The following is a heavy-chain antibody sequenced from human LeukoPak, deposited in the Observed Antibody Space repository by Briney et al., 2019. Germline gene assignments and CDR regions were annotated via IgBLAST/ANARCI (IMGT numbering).Heavy chain of an antibody. CDR2: IYYAGNT. V-gene: IGHV4-39*01. CDR3: ARHDGESYYGRWFDP. CDR1: GGSISSSSHY. Sequence: TSETLSLTCTVSGGSISSSSHYLAWIRQSPGKGLAWIGSIYYAGNTYYNPSLQSRVTISVDTSKNQFSLKVNSVTAADTAIYYCARHDGESYYGRWFDPWGQGTLVTVSS. D-gene: IGHD3-10*02. J-gene: IGHJ5*02.